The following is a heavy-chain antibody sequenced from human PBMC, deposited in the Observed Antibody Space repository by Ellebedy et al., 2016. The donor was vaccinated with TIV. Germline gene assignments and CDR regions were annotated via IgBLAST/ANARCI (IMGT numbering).Heavy chain of an antibody. V-gene: IGHV1-2*02. D-gene: IGHD5-12*01. CDR3: ARGGYSAYEPYWYFDL. CDR1: GYSFTGYY. J-gene: IGHJ2*01. Sequence: ASVKVSCKASGYSFTGYYIHWVRQTPGQGLEWMAWMNPHTGDTNHTQKFQGRVTMTRDTSTRTTYLELSRLRSDDTAMDYCARGGYSAYEPYWYFDLWGRGTLLTVSS. CDR2: MNPHTGDT.